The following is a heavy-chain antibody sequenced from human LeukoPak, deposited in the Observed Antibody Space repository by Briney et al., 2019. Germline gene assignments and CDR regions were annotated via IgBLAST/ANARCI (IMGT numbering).Heavy chain of an antibody. CDR3: ARDDCSSISCYHNWFDP. V-gene: IGHV3-7*01. CDR2: IKQDGSEK. CDR1: GFTFSSYW. J-gene: IGHJ5*02. D-gene: IGHD2-2*01. Sequence: PGGSLRLSCAASGFTFSSYWMSWVRQAPGKGLEWVANIKQDGSEKYYVDSVKGRFIISRDNAKNSLYLQMNSLRAEDTAVYYCARDDCSSISCYHNWFDPWGQGTLVTVSP.